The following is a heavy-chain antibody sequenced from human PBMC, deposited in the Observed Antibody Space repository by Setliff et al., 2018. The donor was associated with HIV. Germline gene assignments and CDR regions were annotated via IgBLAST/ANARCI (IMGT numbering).Heavy chain of an antibody. CDR2: ISSGGGT. CDR3: AKSSWWEPRAY. D-gene: IGHD2-15*01. V-gene: IGHV3-23*01. Sequence: PGGSLRLSCTTSGIIFTDAWMNWVRRAPGKGLEWVSAISSGGGTYYADSVWGRFTISRDKSKDTLYLQMNSLRAEDTAVYYCAKSSWWEPRAYWGQGTLVTVSS. CDR1: GIIFTDAW. J-gene: IGHJ4*02.